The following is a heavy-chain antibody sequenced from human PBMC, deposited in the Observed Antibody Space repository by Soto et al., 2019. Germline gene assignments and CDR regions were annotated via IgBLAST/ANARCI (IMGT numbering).Heavy chain of an antibody. D-gene: IGHD2-15*01. Sequence: PSETLSLTCTVSGGSVSSGSYYWSWIRQPPGKGLEWIGYMYYSGSTNYNPSLKSRVTISLDTSKNQFSLKLSSVTAADTAVYFCARSGRSGYYYYHGMDVWGQGTTLTASS. V-gene: IGHV4-61*01. CDR2: MYYSGST. CDR3: ARSGRSGYYYYHGMDV. CDR1: GGSVSSGSYY. J-gene: IGHJ6*02.